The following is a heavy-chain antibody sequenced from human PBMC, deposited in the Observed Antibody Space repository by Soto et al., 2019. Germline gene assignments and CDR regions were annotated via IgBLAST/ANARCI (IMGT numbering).Heavy chain of an antibody. J-gene: IGHJ4*02. CDR1: GFTFSSYG. CDR3: AKERTVAGFDS. D-gene: IGHD6-19*01. Sequence: GGSLRLSCAASGFTFSSYGMHWVRQAPGKGLEWVAVIWYDGSNKYYADSVKGRFTISRDNAKNTLYLEMNSLRVEDTADYYCAKERTVAGFDSWGQGTLVTVSS. V-gene: IGHV3-33*03. CDR2: IWYDGSNK.